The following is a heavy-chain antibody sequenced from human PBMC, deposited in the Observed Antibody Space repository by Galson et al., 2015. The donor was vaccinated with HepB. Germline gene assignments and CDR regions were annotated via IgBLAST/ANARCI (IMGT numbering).Heavy chain of an antibody. J-gene: IGHJ6*03. Sequence: SLRLSCAASGFTFSTYGMHWVRQAPGGGLEWVAVISYDGSKKYFGDSVKGRFAISRDNSMNTLYLEMNSLRAEDTAVYYCAKDPYPLRAQYYCYMDVWGKGTTVTVSS. CDR3: AKDPYPLRAQYYCYMDV. CDR2: ISYDGSKK. CDR1: GFTFSTYG. V-gene: IGHV3-30*18. D-gene: IGHD2-2*02.